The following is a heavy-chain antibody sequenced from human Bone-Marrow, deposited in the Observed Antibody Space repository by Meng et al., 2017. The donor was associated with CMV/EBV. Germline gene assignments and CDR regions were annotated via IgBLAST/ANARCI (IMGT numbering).Heavy chain of an antibody. Sequence: SETLSLTCTVSGGSISSSSYYWGWIRQPPGKGLEWIGSIYYSGSTYYNPSLKSRVTISVDTSKNQFSLKLNSVTAADTALYYCARTTVTTGGWFDPWGQGTLVTVSS. D-gene: IGHD4-17*01. CDR3: ARTTVTTGGWFDP. CDR1: GGSISSSSYY. CDR2: IYYSGST. V-gene: IGHV4-39*07. J-gene: IGHJ5*02.